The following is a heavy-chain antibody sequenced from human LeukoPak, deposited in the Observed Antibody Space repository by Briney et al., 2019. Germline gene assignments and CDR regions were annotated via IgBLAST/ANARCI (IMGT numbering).Heavy chain of an antibody. Sequence: GGSLRLSCAASGFSFNTFWMHWVRQAPGKGLVWVSRINSEGTSTNYADSVRGRFTISRDNAKMYLQMNSLRADDTALYYCARDLRDGYNLLDSWGQGTLVTVSS. V-gene: IGHV3-74*01. CDR1: GFSFNTFW. CDR3: ARDLRDGYNLLDS. CDR2: INSEGTST. J-gene: IGHJ4*02. D-gene: IGHD5-24*01.